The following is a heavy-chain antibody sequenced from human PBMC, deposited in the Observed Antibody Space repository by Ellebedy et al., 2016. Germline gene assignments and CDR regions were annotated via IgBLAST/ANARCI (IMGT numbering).Heavy chain of an antibody. D-gene: IGHD1-26*01. Sequence: GGSLRLSCAASGFTFSSYAMHWVRQTPGKGPEYVSAITSDGGGTYYANSVKGRFTISRDNSKNTLYLQMGSLRDEDMAVYYCVRKYSGTYPYDYWGQGTLVTVSS. CDR3: VRKYSGTYPYDY. CDR1: GFTFSSYA. CDR2: ITSDGGGT. V-gene: IGHV3-64*01. J-gene: IGHJ4*02.